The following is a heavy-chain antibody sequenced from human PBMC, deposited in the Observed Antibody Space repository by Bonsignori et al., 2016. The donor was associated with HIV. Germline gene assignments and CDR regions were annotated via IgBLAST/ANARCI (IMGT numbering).Heavy chain of an antibody. CDR2: ISWNSGSI. J-gene: IGHJ3*02. V-gene: IGHV3-9*01. CDR1: GFTFDDYA. D-gene: IGHD3-22*01. CDR3: AKDTEYDSGLDAFDI. Sequence: GGSLRLSCAASGFTFDDYAMHWVRQAPGKGLEWVSGISWNSGSIGYADSVKGRFTISRDNAKNSLYLQMNSLRAEDTALYYCAKDTEYDSGLDAFDIWGQGTMVTVSS.